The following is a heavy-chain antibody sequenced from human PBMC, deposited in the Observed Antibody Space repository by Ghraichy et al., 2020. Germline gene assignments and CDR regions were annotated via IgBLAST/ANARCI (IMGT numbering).Heavy chain of an antibody. CDR3: AASYSDYRVIHY. CDR1: GFTFSDHY. V-gene: IGHV3-72*01. J-gene: IGHJ4*02. D-gene: IGHD4-11*01. Sequence: GETLNISCAASGFTFSDHYMDWVRQAPGKGLEWVGRIRNKANSYTTEYAASVKGRFTISRDDSENSLFLQMSSLKTEDTAVYYCAASYSDYRVIHYWGQGTLVTVSS. CDR2: IRNKANSYTT.